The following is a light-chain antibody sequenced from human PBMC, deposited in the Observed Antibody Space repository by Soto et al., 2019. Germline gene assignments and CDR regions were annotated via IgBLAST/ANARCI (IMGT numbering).Light chain of an antibody. V-gene: IGKV1-5*03. CDR2: KAS. Sequence: DIQMTQSPATLSASVGDRVTITCRASQSISSWLAWYQQKPGKAPKLLIYKASSLESGVPSRFSGSGSGTECTLTISSRQHAEFATYYCQQYNNYPWTFGQGTKVEIK. CDR3: QQYNNYPWT. CDR1: QSISSW. J-gene: IGKJ1*01.